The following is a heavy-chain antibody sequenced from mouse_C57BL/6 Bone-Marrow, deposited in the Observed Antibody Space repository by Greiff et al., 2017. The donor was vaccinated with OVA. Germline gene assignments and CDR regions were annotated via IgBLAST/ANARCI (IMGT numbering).Heavy chain of an antibody. D-gene: IGHD2-3*01. CDR1: GFTFSDYG. CDR2: ISSGSSAI. CDR3: ARPDGYYGTWFAY. Sequence: EVKVVESGGGLVKPGGSLKLSCAASGFTFSDYGMHWVRQAPEKGLEWVAYISSGSSAIYYADTVKGRFTISRDNAKNTLFLQMTSLRSEDTAMYYCARPDGYYGTWFAYWGQGTTLTVSS. J-gene: IGHJ2*01. V-gene: IGHV5-17*01.